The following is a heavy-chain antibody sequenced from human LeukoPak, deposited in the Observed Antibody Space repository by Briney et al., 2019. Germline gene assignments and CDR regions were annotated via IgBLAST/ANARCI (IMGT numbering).Heavy chain of an antibody. Sequence: ASVKVSCKASGYTFTSYSINWVRQAPGQGLEWMGWIDSKTGNPTYAQGFTGRFVFSLDTSVTTAYLQISSLKAEDTAVYYCARDVGYYDGSGYYLGWFDPWGQGTLVTVSS. V-gene: IGHV7-4-1*02. J-gene: IGHJ5*02. CDR1: GYTFTSYS. CDR3: ARDVGYYDGSGYYLGWFDP. D-gene: IGHD3-22*01. CDR2: IDSKTGNP.